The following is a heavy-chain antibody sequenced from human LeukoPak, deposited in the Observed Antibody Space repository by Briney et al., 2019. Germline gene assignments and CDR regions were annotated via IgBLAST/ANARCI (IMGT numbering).Heavy chain of an antibody. CDR2: INHRGST. Sequence: PSETLSLTCVVCGGSFSGYYWSWIRQSPGKGLEWIGEINHRGSTNYNPSLKRRVTISLDTSKNQFSLKLSSVTAADTAVYYCAKSLYGSGSYYNWFDPWGQGTLVTVSS. D-gene: IGHD3-10*01. CDR1: GGSFSGYY. V-gene: IGHV4-34*01. CDR3: AKSLYGSGSYYNWFDP. J-gene: IGHJ5*02.